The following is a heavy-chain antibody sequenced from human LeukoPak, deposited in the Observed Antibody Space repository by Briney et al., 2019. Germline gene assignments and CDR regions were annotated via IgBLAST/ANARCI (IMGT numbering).Heavy chain of an antibody. CDR3: AREYSSSAPLYYYYYMDV. D-gene: IGHD6-6*01. V-gene: IGHV3-21*01. J-gene: IGHJ6*03. Sequence: GGSLRLSCAASGFTFSSYSMNWVRQAPGKGLEWVSSISSSSSYIYYADSVKGRFTISRDNAKNSLYLQMNSLRAEDTAVYYCAREYSSSAPLYYYYYMDVWGKGTTVTVSS. CDR1: GFTFSSYS. CDR2: ISSSSSYI.